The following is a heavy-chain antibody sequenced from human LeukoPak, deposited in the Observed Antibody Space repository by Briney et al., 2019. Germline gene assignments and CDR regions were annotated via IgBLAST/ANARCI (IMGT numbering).Heavy chain of an antibody. CDR3: AKPKTLDGYNPFDY. CDR2: ISGSGGRT. J-gene: IGHJ4*02. CDR1: GFTFSSYA. Sequence: GGSLRLSCAASGFTFSSYAMSWVRQAPGKGLEWVSAISGSGGRTYYADSVKGRFTISRDNSKNTLYLQMNSLRAEDTAVYYCAKPKTLDGYNPFDYWGQGTLVTVSS. V-gene: IGHV3-23*01. D-gene: IGHD5-24*01.